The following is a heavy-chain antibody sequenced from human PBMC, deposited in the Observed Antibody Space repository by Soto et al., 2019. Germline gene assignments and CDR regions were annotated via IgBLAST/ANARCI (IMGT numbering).Heavy chain of an antibody. D-gene: IGHD4-17*01. V-gene: IGHV1-69*06. CDR2: IIPIFGTA. CDR1: GGTFSSYA. J-gene: IGHJ4*02. Sequence: QVQLVQSGAEVKKPGSSVKVSCKASGGTFSSYAISWVRQAPGQGLEWMGGIIPIFGTANYAQKFQGRVTITAEKSTSTAYMELSSLRSEETAVYYCAREMTTVTQKYYFDYWGQGTLVTVSS. CDR3: AREMTTVTQKYYFDY.